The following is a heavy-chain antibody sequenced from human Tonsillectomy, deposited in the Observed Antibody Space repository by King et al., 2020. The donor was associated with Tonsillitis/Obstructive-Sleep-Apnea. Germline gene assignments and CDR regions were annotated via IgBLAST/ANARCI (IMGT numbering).Heavy chain of an antibody. V-gene: IGHV4-59*01. J-gene: IGHJ3*02. Sequence: VQLQESGPGLVKPSETLSLTCTVSGGSISSYYWSWIRQPPGKGLEWIGYIYYSGSPNYNPSLKSRVTISVDTSKKQFSLKLSSVTAADTAVYYCARGMVLEAGGNAFDIWGHGTMVTVSS. CDR2: IYYSGSP. CDR1: GGSISSYY. CDR3: ARGMVLEAGGNAFDI. D-gene: IGHD2-8*01.